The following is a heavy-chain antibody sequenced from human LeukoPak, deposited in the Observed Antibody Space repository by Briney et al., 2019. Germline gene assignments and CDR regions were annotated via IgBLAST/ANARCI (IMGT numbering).Heavy chain of an antibody. CDR2: NDWDDDK. Sequence: SGPTLVNPTQTLTLTCTFSGFSLNTSAMRVSWIRQPPGKALAWLARNDWDDDKFYSTSLKTSLTISKATSKNQVVLTMTNMDPVDTATYYCSRMHSYNYGPFDYWGQGTLATVSS. J-gene: IGHJ4*02. D-gene: IGHD5-24*01. CDR3: SRMHSYNYGPFDY. CDR1: GFSLNTSAMR. V-gene: IGHV2-70*04.